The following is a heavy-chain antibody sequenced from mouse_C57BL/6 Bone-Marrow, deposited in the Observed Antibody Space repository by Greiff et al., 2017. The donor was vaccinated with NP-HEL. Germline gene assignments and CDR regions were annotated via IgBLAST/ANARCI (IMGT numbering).Heavy chain of an antibody. V-gene: IGHV14-4*01. CDR3: TTPLYGSSYPAWFAY. CDR2: IDPANGAT. CDR1: GFNITDDY. Sequence: VQLQQSGAELVRPGASVKLSCTASGFNITDDYMHWVKQRPEQGLERLGWIDPANGATDYASQFQGKAPITADTSSNQAYLQLSSLTSEDTAVYYCTTPLYGSSYPAWFAYWGQGTLVTVSA. J-gene: IGHJ3*01. D-gene: IGHD1-1*01.